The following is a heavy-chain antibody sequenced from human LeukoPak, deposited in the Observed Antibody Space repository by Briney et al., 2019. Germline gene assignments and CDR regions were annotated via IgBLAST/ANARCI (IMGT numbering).Heavy chain of an antibody. CDR3: ARAPIAAAGTWYMDV. V-gene: IGHV1-2*02. CDR2: INPNSGGT. CDR1: GYTFTGYY. D-gene: IGHD6-13*01. Sequence: ASVKVSCKASGYTFTGYYMHWVRQAPGQGLEWMGWINPNSGGTNYAQKFQGRVTMTRDTSISTAYMELSRLRSDDTAVYYCARAPIAAAGTWYMDVWGKGTTVTVSS. J-gene: IGHJ6*03.